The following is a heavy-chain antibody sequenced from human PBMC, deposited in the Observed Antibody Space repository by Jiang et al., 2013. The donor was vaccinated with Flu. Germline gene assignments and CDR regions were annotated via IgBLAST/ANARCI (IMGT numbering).Heavy chain of an antibody. D-gene: IGHD4-23*01. J-gene: IGHJ4*02. CDR1: GYGFTSFW. Sequence: GAEVKKPGESLKISCKASGYGFTSFWIGWVRQMPGKGLEWMGNIYPGDAETRYSPSFQGQVTISADKSINTAYLQWSSLKASDTAMYYCATTTGGNSGVWDYWGQGTLVTVSS. CDR2: IYPGDAET. V-gene: IGHV5-51*01. CDR3: ATTTGGNSGVWDY.